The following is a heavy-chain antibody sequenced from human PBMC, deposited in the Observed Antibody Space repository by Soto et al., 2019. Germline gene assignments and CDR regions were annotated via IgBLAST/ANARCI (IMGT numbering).Heavy chain of an antibody. CDR1: GGSISSSNW. J-gene: IGHJ6*02. V-gene: IGHV4-4*02. CDR3: ARLRLRYFDWLPHYYYGMDV. CDR2: IYHSGST. Sequence: SETLSLTCAVSGGSISSSNWWSWVRQPPGKGLEWIWEIYHSGSTNYNPSLKSRGTISVDKSKNQCSLKLSSVTAADTAVYYCARLRLRYFDWLPHYYYGMDVWGQGTTVTVSS. D-gene: IGHD3-9*01.